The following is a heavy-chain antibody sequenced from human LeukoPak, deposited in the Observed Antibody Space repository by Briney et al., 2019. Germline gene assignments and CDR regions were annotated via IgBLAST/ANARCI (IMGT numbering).Heavy chain of an antibody. CDR3: ARRGYCNVTTCRGAFDI. V-gene: IGHV5-51*01. J-gene: IGHJ3*02. D-gene: IGHD2-2*01. Sequence: GESLKISYKGSGYSFTSYWIGWVRQMPGKGLEWMGIIYPGDSDTRYSPSFQGQVTISADKSISTAYLQWSSLKASDTAMYYCARRGYCNVTTCRGAFDIWGQGTMVTVSS. CDR2: IYPGDSDT. CDR1: GYSFTSYW.